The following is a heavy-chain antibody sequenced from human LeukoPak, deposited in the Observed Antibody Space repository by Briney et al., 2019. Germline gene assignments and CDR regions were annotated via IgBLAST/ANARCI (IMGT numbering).Heavy chain of an antibody. CDR1: GYTFTTYD. D-gene: IGHD6-6*01. Sequence: ASVKVSCKASGYTFTTYDINRVRQAPGQGPEWMGWMNPNSGNTGYAQKFQGRVTMTRNTSISTAYMELSSLRSEDTAVYYCAARGASSSSLRPLDFWGQGTLVTVSS. V-gene: IGHV1-8*01. J-gene: IGHJ4*02. CDR2: MNPNSGNT. CDR3: AARGASSSSLRPLDF.